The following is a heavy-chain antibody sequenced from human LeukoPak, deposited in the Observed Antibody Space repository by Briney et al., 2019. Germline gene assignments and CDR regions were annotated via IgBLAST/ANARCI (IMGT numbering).Heavy chain of an antibody. CDR2: IRYDGSNK. CDR1: GFTFDDYA. J-gene: IGHJ6*03. D-gene: IGHD2-8*02. V-gene: IGHV3-30*02. CDR3: AKDPGGYYYYYMDV. Sequence: PGGSLRLSCAASGFTFDDYAMHWVRQAPGKGLEWVAFIRYDGSNKYYADSVKGRFTISRDNSKNTLYLQMNSLRAEDTAVYYCAKDPGGYYYYYMDVWGKGTTVTVSS.